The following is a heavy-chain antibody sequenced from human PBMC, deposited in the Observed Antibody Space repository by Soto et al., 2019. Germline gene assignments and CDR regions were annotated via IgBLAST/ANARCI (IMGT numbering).Heavy chain of an antibody. D-gene: IGHD3-10*01. CDR3: ARGSWFDDY. CDR1: GGTFYSYA. J-gene: IGHJ4*02. CDR2: ISAYNGNT. V-gene: IGHV1-18*01. Sequence: ASVKVSCKASGGTFYSYAISLARQAPGQGLEWMGWISAYNGNTNYAQKLQGRVTMTTDTSTSTAYMELRSLRSDDTAVYYCARGSWFDDYWGQGTLVTSPQ.